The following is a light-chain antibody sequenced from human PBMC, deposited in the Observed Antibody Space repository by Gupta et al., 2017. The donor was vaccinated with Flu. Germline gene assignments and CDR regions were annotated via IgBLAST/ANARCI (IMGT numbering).Light chain of an antibody. V-gene: IGLV2-14*01. Sequence: QSALTQPASVSGSPGQSITISCTGTSSDVGGYNYVSWYQQHPGKAPKLMIYEVSNRPSGVSNRFSGSKSGNTASLTISGLQAEDEADDYCNSYTSSSTQGVFGGGTKLTVL. CDR1: SSDVGGYNY. CDR3: NSYTSSSTQGV. J-gene: IGLJ2*01. CDR2: EVS.